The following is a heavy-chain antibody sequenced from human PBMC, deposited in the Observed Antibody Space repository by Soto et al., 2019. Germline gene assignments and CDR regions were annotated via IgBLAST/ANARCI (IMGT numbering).Heavy chain of an antibody. J-gene: IGHJ6*02. D-gene: IGHD6-19*01. CDR3: ATGVSSGWPYYYYYYGMDV. V-gene: IGHV1-24*01. CDR2: FDPEDGET. CDR1: GYTLTELS. Sequence: ASMKVSCKVSGYTLTELSMHWVRQAPGKGLEWMGGFDPEDGETIYAQKFQGRVTMTEDTSTDTAYMELSSLRSEDTAVYYCATGVSSGWPYYYYYYGMDVWGQGTTVTVSS.